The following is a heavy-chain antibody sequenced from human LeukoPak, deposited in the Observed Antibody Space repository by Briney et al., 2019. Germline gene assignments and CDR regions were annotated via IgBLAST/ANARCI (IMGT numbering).Heavy chain of an antibody. CDR2: ISGSGGST. D-gene: IGHD6-19*01. CDR1: GFTFSSYA. Sequence: PGGSLRLSCAASGFTFSSYAMSWVRQAPGKGLEWVSAISGSGGSTYYADSVKGRFTISRDNSKNMLYLQMNSLRAEDTAVYYCAKDVRGGWYGDFDYWGQGTLVTVSS. J-gene: IGHJ4*02. CDR3: AKDVRGGWYGDFDY. V-gene: IGHV3-23*01.